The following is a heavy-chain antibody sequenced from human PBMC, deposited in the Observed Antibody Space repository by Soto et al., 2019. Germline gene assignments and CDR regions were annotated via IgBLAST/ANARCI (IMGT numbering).Heavy chain of an antibody. V-gene: IGHV4-59*08. CDR3: ARHDSGGSYYYYYYMDV. J-gene: IGHJ6*03. CDR1: GGSISSYY. Sequence: SETLSLTCTVSGGSISSYYWSWIRQPPGKGPEWIGYIYYSGSTNYNPSLKSRVTISVDTSKNQFSLKLSSVTAADTAVYYCARHDSGGSYYYYYYMDVWGRGTLVTVSS. D-gene: IGHD2-15*01. CDR2: IYYSGST.